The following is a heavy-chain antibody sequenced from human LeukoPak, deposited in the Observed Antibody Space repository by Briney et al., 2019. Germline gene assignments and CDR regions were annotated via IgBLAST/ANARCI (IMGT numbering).Heavy chain of an antibody. Sequence: GGSLRLSCAASGFTFSSYSMNWVRQAPGKGLEWVSSISSSSSYIYYADSVKGRFTISRDNAKNSLYLQMNSLRAEDTAVYYCARDKPYYYDSSADDAFDIWGQGTMVTVSS. CDR2: ISSSSSYI. J-gene: IGHJ3*02. D-gene: IGHD3-22*01. CDR1: GFTFSSYS. CDR3: ARDKPYYYDSSADDAFDI. V-gene: IGHV3-21*01.